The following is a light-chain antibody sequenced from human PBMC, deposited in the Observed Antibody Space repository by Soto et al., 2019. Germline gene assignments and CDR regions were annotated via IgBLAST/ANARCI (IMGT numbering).Light chain of an antibody. CDR1: QGINDY. J-gene: IGKJ1*01. CDR3: QQYHIYSGT. CDR2: KAS. Sequence: DIQMTQSPSSLSASVGDRVTITCRTSQGINDYLNWYQMKPGEAPKLLIYKASTLKSGVPSRFSGSGSGTEFTLTISSLQPDDFATYYCQQYHIYSGTFGQGTKVDIK. V-gene: IGKV1-5*03.